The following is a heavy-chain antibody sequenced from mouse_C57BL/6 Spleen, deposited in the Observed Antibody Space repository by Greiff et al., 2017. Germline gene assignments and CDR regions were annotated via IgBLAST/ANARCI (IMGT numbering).Heavy chain of an antibody. D-gene: IGHD4-1*01. CDR3: ARGGLGRGAMGY. CDR1: GYTFTSYW. J-gene: IGHJ4*01. CDR2: IDPSDSYT. Sequence: VQLQQPGAELVKPGASVKLSCKASGYTFTSYWMQWVKQRPGQGLEWIGEIDPSDSYTNYNQKFKGKATVTVEPSSSTAYMQLSSLTSEDSAVYYCARGGLGRGAMGYRGQGTSVTVSS. V-gene: IGHV1-50*01.